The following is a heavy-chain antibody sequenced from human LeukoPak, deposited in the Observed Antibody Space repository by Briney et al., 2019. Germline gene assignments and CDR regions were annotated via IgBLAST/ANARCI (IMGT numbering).Heavy chain of an antibody. Sequence: PSETLSRTGAVDGGSFSGYYWSWIRQPPGNWRDLIGEINHSGSTNYNPSLKSRFTISVDTSKNQFSLKLSPVTPADTAVYYCTSGHGSDFDYWGQGTLVTVSS. CDR2: INHSGST. V-gene: IGHV4-34*01. CDR1: GGSFSGYY. J-gene: IGHJ4*02. D-gene: IGHD1-26*01. CDR3: TSGHGSDFDY.